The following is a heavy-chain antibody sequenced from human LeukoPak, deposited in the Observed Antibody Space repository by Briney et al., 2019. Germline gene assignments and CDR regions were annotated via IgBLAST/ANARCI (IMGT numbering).Heavy chain of an antibody. V-gene: IGHV3-7*01. CDR3: ARDIAVRWFDP. Sequence: GGSLRLSCAASGFTFSSYWMSWVRQTPGKGLEWVANIKQDASEKYYVDSVKGRFTISRDNAKNSLYLQMDSLRAEDTAVYYCARDIAVRWFDPWGQGTLVTVSS. CDR1: GFTFSSYW. CDR2: IKQDASEK. D-gene: IGHD2-21*01. J-gene: IGHJ5*02.